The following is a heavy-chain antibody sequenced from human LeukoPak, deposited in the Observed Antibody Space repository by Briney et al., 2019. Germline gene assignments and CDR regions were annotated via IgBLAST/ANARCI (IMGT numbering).Heavy chain of an antibody. J-gene: IGHJ4*02. V-gene: IGHV3-23*01. Sequence: GGSLRLSCAASGFSFSTYTMYWVRQAPGKGLEWVAGLTGSGRTYHADSVRDRFTISRDNSKDTLYLQMNSLRVEDTALYYCTKDLRYYYADNHSEMDEHDYWGQGTLVTVSS. CDR2: LTGSGRT. CDR3: TKDLRYYYADNHSEMDEHDY. D-gene: IGHD4-23*01. CDR1: GFSFSTYT.